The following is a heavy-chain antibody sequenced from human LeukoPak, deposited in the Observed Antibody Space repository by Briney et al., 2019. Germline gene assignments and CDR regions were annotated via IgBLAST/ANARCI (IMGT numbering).Heavy chain of an antibody. CDR2: MYTGGTT. J-gene: IGHJ5*01. CDR1: GFSVSGTH. Sequence: GGSLRLSCAASGFSVSGTHMSWVRQAPGKGLEWVSAMYTGGTTYYADSVTGRFTVSRDTSRNTLFLHTDSLRADDTPVYYCAKDEVTSGGGLASWGQGTLVIVSS. D-gene: IGHD2-21*02. CDR3: AKDEVTSGGGLAS. V-gene: IGHV3-53*01.